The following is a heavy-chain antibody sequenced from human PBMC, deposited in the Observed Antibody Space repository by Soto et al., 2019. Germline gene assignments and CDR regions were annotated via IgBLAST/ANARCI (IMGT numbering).Heavy chain of an antibody. D-gene: IGHD3-22*01. J-gene: IGHJ2*01. V-gene: IGHV1-69*08. Sequence: QVQLVQSGAEVKKPGSSVKVSCKASGGTFSSYTISWVRQAPGQGLEWMGRIIPILGIANYAQKFQGRVQITADKPTSTAYMELSSLRSEDTAVYYCARDPTYYYDYRANWYFDLWGRGTLVTVSS. CDR3: ARDPTYYYDYRANWYFDL. CDR2: IIPILGIA. CDR1: GGTFSSYT.